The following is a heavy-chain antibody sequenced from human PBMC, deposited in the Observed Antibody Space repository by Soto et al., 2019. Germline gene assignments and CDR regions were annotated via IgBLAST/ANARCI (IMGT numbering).Heavy chain of an antibody. J-gene: IGHJ6*02. D-gene: IGHD1-20*01. CDR1: GFSLSTSGVG. Sequence: QITLKESGPTLVKPTQTLTLTCTFSGFSLSTSGVGVGWIRQPPGKALEWLAVIYWDDDRRYSPSLKSRLTITTDTTKNQVVLTMTNMDPVDTGTYYCAHASISPYYYYGMDVWGQGTTVTVSS. V-gene: IGHV2-5*02. CDR3: AHASISPYYYYGMDV. CDR2: IYWDDDR.